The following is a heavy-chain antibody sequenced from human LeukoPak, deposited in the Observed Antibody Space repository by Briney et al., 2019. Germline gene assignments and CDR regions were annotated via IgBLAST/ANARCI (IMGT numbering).Heavy chain of an antibody. CDR2: ITGDSETT. J-gene: IGHJ4*02. D-gene: IGHD3-3*01. CDR3: ARVVVAVFGVMVHSNYFDS. Sequence: ASVKVSCKTSGYSFTNFGITWVRQAPGKGLEWMGWITGDSETTEYAQRFQGRISMTADTFTSTAYMELGSLTSDDTAVYHCARVVVAVFGVMVHSNYFDSWGQGTLITVSS. V-gene: IGHV1-18*01. CDR1: GYSFTNFG.